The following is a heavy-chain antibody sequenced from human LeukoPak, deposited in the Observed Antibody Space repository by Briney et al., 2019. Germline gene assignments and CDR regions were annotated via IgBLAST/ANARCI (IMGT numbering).Heavy chain of an antibody. CDR3: AKSGGYGLIDY. J-gene: IGHJ4*02. CDR1: EFSVGSNY. D-gene: IGHD1-26*01. Sequence: GSLRLSCAASEFSVGSNYMTWIRQPPGKGLEWIGSIYSSGSTYYNASLQSRVTISIETSKNQISLRLNSVTAADTAIYYCAKSGGYGLIDYWGQGTLVTVSS. V-gene: IGHV4-59*04. CDR2: IYSSGST.